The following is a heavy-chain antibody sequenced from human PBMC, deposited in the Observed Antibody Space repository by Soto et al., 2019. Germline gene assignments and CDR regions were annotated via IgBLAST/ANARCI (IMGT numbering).Heavy chain of an antibody. CDR1: GYSFTSYY. V-gene: IGHV1-46*03. J-gene: IGHJ4*02. CDR2: INPSGGST. D-gene: IGHD5-18*01. Sequence: ASVKVSCKASGYSFTSYYMHWVRQAPGQGLEWMGIINPSGGSTSYAQKFQGRVTMTRDTSTSTVYMDLSSLRSGDTAVYYCARLYSSNDYWGQGTLVTVSS. CDR3: ARLYSSNDY.